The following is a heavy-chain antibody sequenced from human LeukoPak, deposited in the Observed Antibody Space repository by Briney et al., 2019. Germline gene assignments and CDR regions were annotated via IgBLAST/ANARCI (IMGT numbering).Heavy chain of an antibody. CDR2: ISGGNHI. CDR1: GFTFSSYA. V-gene: IGHV3-69-1*02. CDR3: TREDCDNVRCYGASDA. D-gene: IGHD2-2*01. Sequence: GGSLRLSCGASGFTFSSYAMSWVRQAPGKGLEWVSSISGGNHIYDADSVKGRFTISRDNARNSLSLQMNALRAEDTAVYYCTREDCDNVRCYGASDAWGQGTLVTVSS. J-gene: IGHJ5*02.